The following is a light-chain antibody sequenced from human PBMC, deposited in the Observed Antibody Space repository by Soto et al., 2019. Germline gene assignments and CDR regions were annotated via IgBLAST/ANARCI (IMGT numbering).Light chain of an antibody. CDR2: EVS. J-gene: IGLJ1*01. CDR1: SSDVGAYTS. CDR3: SSYTSDNRSYV. V-gene: IGLV2-14*01. Sequence: QSALTQPASVSGSPGQSITISCTGTSSDVGAYTSVSWYQQHPGKATKLMIYEVSNRPSGVSNRFSGSKSGNTASLTISGLQAEDEAHYYCSSYTSDNRSYVFGTGTKVTVL.